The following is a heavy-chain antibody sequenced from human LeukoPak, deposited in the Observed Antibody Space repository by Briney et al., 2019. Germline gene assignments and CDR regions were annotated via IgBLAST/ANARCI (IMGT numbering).Heavy chain of an antibody. V-gene: IGHV4-34*01. D-gene: IGHD6-6*01. CDR1: GGSFSGYY. CDR2: INHSGST. Sequence: SETLSLTCAVYGGSFSGYYWSWIRQPPGKGLEWIGEINHSGSTNYNPSLKSRVTISVDTSKNQFSLKLSSVTAADTAVYYCARQGWGIAARGYFDYWGQGTLVTVSS. J-gene: IGHJ4*02. CDR3: ARQGWGIAARGYFDY.